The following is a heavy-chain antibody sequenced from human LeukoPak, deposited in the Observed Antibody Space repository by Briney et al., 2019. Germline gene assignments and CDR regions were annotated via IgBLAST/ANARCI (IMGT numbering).Heavy chain of an antibody. V-gene: IGHV1-46*01. Sequence: GASVKVSCKASGYTFTSYYMHWVRQAPGQGLEWMGIINPSGGSTSYAQKFQGRVTMTRDMSTSTVYMELSSLRSEDTAVYYCARDPGDSNYDQYFQHWGQGTLVTVSS. CDR1: GYTFTSYY. CDR2: INPSGGST. CDR3: ARDPGDSNYDQYFQH. J-gene: IGHJ1*01. D-gene: IGHD4-11*01.